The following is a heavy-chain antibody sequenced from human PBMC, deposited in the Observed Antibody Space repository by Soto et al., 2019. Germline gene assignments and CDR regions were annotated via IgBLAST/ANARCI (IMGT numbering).Heavy chain of an antibody. CDR3: AREKSVDSTGRLAP. CDR1: GDSISSYF. Sequence: SETLSLTCTVSGDSISSYFWSWIRQPAGKGLEWIGRVHTSGSTTYNPSLKSRVTMSVDTSKSQFSLKLTSVTAADTAVYYCAREKSVDSTGRLAPWGQRTPVAVSS. CDR2: VHTSGST. D-gene: IGHD4-17*01. J-gene: IGHJ5*02. V-gene: IGHV4-4*07.